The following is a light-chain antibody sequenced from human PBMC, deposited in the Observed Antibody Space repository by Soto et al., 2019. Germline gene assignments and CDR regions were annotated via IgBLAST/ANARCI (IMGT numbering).Light chain of an antibody. CDR3: AAWDDSLSGWV. Sequence: QSVLTQPPSASGTPGQRVTISCSGSSSNIGSNYVYWYQQLPGTAPKLLFYRNNQRPSGVPDRFSGSKSGTSASLAISGLRSEDEADYYCAAWDDSLSGWVFGGGTKGTVL. CDR2: RNN. J-gene: IGLJ3*02. CDR1: SSNIGSNY. V-gene: IGLV1-47*01.